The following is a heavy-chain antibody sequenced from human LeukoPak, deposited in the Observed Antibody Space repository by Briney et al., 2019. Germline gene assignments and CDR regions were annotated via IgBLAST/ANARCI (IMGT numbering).Heavy chain of an antibody. V-gene: IGHV5-51*01. Sequence: HGESLKISCKGSGYSFTSYWIGWVRQIPGKGLEWMGIIYPGDSDTRYSPSFQGQVTLSADKSISTAYLQWSSLKASDTAMYYCARLVVVAATCWFDPWGQGTLVTVSS. J-gene: IGHJ5*02. D-gene: IGHD2-15*01. CDR3: ARLVVVAATCWFDP. CDR2: IYPGDSDT. CDR1: GYSFTSYW.